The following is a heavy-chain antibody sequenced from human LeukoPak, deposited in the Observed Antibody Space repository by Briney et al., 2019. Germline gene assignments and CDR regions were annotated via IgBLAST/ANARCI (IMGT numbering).Heavy chain of an antibody. Sequence: SETLSLTCTVSGGSISSYYWGWIRQPPGKGLEWIGSIYYSGSTYYNPSLKSRVTISVDTSKNQFSLKLSSVTAADTAVYYCARHDMDTAMVGGYYFDYWGQGTLVTASS. CDR1: GGSISSYY. D-gene: IGHD5-18*01. V-gene: IGHV4-39*01. CDR2: IYYSGST. J-gene: IGHJ4*02. CDR3: ARHDMDTAMVGGYYFDY.